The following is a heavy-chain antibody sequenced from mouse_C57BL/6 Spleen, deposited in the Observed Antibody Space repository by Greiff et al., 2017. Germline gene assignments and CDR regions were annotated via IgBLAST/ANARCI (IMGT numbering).Heavy chain of an antibody. CDR3: ARAYGSNYFDY. J-gene: IGHJ2*01. D-gene: IGHD1-1*01. CDR2: IYPRSGNT. CDR1: GYTFTSYG. V-gene: IGHV1-81*01. Sequence: VKLQESGAELARPGASVKLSCKASGYTFTSYGISWVKQRTGQGLEWIGEIYPRSGNTYYNEKFKGKATLTADKSSSTAYMELRSLTSEDSAVYFCARAYGSNYFDYWGQGTTLTVSS.